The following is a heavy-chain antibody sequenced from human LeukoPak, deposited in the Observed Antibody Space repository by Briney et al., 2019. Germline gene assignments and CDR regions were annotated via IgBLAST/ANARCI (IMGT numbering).Heavy chain of an antibody. Sequence: ASVKVSCKTSGYTFTSYGITWVRQAPGQGLEWLGWISGNNGDTSYAHNVDGRVTMTTDTSTSTGYMELRNLRSDDTAVYYCARTSITMVSSTWGQGTLVIVSS. V-gene: IGHV1-18*04. CDR3: ARTSITMVSST. CDR2: ISGNNGDT. CDR1: GYTFTSYG. J-gene: IGHJ4*02. D-gene: IGHD3-10*01.